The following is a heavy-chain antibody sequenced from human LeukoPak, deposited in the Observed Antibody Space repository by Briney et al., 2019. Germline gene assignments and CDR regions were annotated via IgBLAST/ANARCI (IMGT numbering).Heavy chain of an antibody. D-gene: IGHD1-26*01. J-gene: IGHJ4*02. CDR3: ATGRTKWDLLNY. CDR2: LDPEDGEM. Sequence: ASVKVSCKVSGYTLTELSLHWVRQAPGKGLEWMGGLDPEDGEMIYSQKFHGRVTMTEDTSTEIAYMEMSRLRSEDTAVYYCATGRTKWDLLNYWGQGTLVTVSS. V-gene: IGHV1-24*01. CDR1: GYTLTELS.